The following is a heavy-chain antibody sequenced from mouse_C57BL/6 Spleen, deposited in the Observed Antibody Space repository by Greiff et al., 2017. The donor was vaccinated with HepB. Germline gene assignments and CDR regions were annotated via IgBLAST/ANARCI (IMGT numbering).Heavy chain of an antibody. J-gene: IGHJ1*03. CDR3: ARDGAHYYGSSYWYFDV. D-gene: IGHD1-1*01. CDR1: GFTFRDYY. CDR2: INYDGSST. Sequence: LQESEGGLVQPGSSMKLSCTASGFTFRDYYMAWVRQVPEKGLEWVANINYDGSSTYYLDSLKSRFIISRDNAKNILYLQMSSLKSEDTATYYCARDGAHYYGSSYWYFDVWGTGTTVTVSS. V-gene: IGHV5-16*01.